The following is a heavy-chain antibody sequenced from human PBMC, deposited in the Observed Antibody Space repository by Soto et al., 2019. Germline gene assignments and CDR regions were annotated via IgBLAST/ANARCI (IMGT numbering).Heavy chain of an antibody. J-gene: IGHJ4*02. CDR1: GVSLNTDRVG. D-gene: IGHD3-9*01. Sequence: QITLKESGPTLVEPTQTLTLTCTFSGVSLNTDRVGVAWIRQPPGKALEWLALIYWDDDDRYSPSLKSRVTITKDSSKNQVVLTMTNMGPLDTGTYYCAHADGFVTGYFGGLESWGPGTLVTVSS. CDR2: IYWDDDD. CDR3: AHADGFVTGYFGGLES. V-gene: IGHV2-5*02.